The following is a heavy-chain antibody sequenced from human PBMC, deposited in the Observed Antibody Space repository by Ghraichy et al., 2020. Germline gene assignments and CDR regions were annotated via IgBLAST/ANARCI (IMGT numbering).Heavy chain of an antibody. CDR3: ASHGPGRWLQFD. CDR2: IYYSGST. D-gene: IGHD5-24*01. CDR1: GGSISSYY. J-gene: IGHJ4*02. V-gene: IGHV4-59*08. Sequence: SETLSLTCTVSGGSISSYYWSWIRQPPGKGLEWIGYIYYSGSTNYNPSLKSRVTISVDTSKNQFSLKLSSVTAADTAVYYCASHGPGRWLQFDWGQGTLVTVSS.